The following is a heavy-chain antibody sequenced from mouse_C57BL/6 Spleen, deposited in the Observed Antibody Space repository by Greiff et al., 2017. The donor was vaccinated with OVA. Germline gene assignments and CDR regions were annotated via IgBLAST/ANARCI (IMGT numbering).Heavy chain of an antibody. CDR1: GYTFTSYW. V-gene: IGHV1-61*01. CDR2: IHPSDSET. J-gene: IGHJ2*01. CDR3: ARNSFMGYFDY. D-gene: IGHD1-1*01. Sequence: QVQLQQPGAELVRPGSSVKLSCKASGYTFTSYWMDWVKQRPGQGLEWIGNIHPSDSETHYNQKFKDKATLTVDKSSSTAYMQLSSLTSEDSAVYYCARNSFMGYFDYWGQGTTLTVSS.